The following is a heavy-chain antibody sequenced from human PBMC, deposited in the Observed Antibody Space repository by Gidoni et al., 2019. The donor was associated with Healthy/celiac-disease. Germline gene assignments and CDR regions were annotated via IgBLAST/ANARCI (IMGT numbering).Heavy chain of an antibody. J-gene: IGHJ3*02. V-gene: IGHV1-69-2*01. CDR2: FDPEDGET. D-gene: IGHD5-18*01. Sequence: EVQLVQSGAEVKKPGATVKISCKVSGYTFTDYYMPWVQQAPGKGLEWMGLFDPEDGETIYAEKFQGRVTITADTSTDTAYMELSSLRSEDTAVYYCATGGLTAKRGYSYQGDAFDIWGQGTMVTVSS. CDR1: GYTFTDYY. CDR3: ATGGLTAKRGYSYQGDAFDI.